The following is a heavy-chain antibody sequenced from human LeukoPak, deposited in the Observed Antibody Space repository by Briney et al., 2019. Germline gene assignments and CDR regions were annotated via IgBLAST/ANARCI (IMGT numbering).Heavy chain of an antibody. J-gene: IGHJ4*02. CDR3: ARHYPYGAGSYSPFYFDY. D-gene: IGHD3-10*01. CDR1: GDSISSYY. V-gene: IGHV4-59*08. CDR2: IHYSGST. Sequence: NASETLSLTCTVSGDSISSYYWSWIRQPPGKGLEWIGYIHYSGSTNYNPSLKSRVTTSVDTSKNQFSLKLSSVTAADTGVYYCARHYPYGAGSYSPFYFDYWGQGTLVTVSS.